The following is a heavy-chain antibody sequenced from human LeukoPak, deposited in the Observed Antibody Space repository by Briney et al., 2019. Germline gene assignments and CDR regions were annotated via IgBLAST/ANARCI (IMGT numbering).Heavy chain of an antibody. D-gene: IGHD4-17*01. CDR3: ASEPYGDYVNWFDP. V-gene: IGHV4-59*08. CDR1: GGSTSSYY. J-gene: IGHJ5*02. Sequence: SETLSLTCTVSGGSTSSYYWSWIRQPPGKGLEWIGYIYYSGSTNYNPSLKSRVTISVDTSKNQFSLKLSSVTAADTAVYYCASEPYGDYVNWFDPWGQGTLVTVSS. CDR2: IYYSGST.